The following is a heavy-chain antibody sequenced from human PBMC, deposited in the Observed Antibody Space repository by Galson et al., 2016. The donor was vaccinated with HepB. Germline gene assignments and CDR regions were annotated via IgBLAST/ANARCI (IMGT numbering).Heavy chain of an antibody. J-gene: IGHJ5*02. V-gene: IGHV1-46*01. CDR1: GYTFTSYY. CDR3: ARQRGGDFWSGFVAYNWFDP. D-gene: IGHD3-3*01. Sequence: SVKVSCKASGYTFTSYYMHWVRQAPGQGLEWMGITNPSGGSTSYAQKFQGRVTMTRDTSTSTVYMELSSLRSEDRAVYYCARQRGGDFWSGFVAYNWFDPWGQGTLGTVSS. CDR2: TNPSGGST.